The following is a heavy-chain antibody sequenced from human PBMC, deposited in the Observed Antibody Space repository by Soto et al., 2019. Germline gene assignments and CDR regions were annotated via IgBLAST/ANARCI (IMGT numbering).Heavy chain of an antibody. J-gene: IGHJ4*02. CDR2: ISSSSSYI. CDR3: ARDPSNANYYDSSGYLDY. CDR1: GFTFSSYS. V-gene: IGHV3-21*01. D-gene: IGHD3-22*01. Sequence: VGSLRLSCAASGFTFSSYSMNWVRQAPGKGLEWVSSISSSSSYIYYADSVKGPFTISRDNAKNSLYLQMNSLRGEETAVYYCARDPSNANYYDSSGYLDYWGQGTLVTVSS.